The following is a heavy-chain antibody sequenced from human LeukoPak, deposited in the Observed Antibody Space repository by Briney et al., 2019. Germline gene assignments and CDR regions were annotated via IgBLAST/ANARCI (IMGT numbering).Heavy chain of an antibody. J-gene: IGHJ4*02. CDR1: GFTFSSYG. CDR3: AKGGIAVAVHFDY. V-gene: IGHV3-33*06. CDR2: IWYDGSNK. D-gene: IGHD6-19*01. Sequence: PGRSLRLSCAASGFTFSSYGMHWVRQAPGQGLEWVAVIWYDGSNKYYADSVKGRFTISRDNSKNTLYLQMNSLRAEDMAVYYCAKGGIAVAVHFDYWGQGTLVTVSS.